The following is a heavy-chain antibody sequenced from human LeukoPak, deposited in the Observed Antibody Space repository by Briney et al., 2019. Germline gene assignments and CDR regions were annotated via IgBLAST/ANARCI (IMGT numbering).Heavy chain of an antibody. Sequence: SETLSLTCAVSGGSISSSNWWSWVRQPPGKGLEWIGEIYHGGSTNYNPSLKSRVTISVDKSKNQFSLKLSSVTAADTAVYYCARGNYYGSGSYYLDYWGQGTLVTVSS. CDR2: IYHGGST. CDR1: GGSISSSNW. J-gene: IGHJ4*02. V-gene: IGHV4-4*02. CDR3: ARGNYYGSGSYYLDY. D-gene: IGHD3-10*01.